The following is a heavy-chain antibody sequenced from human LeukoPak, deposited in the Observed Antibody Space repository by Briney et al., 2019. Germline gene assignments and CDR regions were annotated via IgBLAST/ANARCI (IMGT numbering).Heavy chain of an antibody. CDR1: GGSISSSSYY. D-gene: IGHD4-11*01. CDR2: IYYSGST. CDR3: ERHPDHDYSNDGAFDI. V-gene: IGHV4-39*01. J-gene: IGHJ3*02. Sequence: SETLSLTCTVSGGSISSSSYYWGWIRQPPGKGLEWIGSIYYSGSTYYNPSLKSRVTISVDTSKNQFSLKLSSVTAADTAVYYCERHPDHDYSNDGAFDIWGQATMVTVST.